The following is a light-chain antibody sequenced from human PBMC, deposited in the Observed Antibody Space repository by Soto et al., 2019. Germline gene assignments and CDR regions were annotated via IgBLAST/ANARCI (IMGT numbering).Light chain of an antibody. V-gene: IGKV1-6*01. Sequence: AIQLTQSPSSLSASVGDRVTITCRASQGIRNDLGWYQQKPGKAPKLLIYAASSLQSGVPSRFSGSGSGTDFTRTISSLQPEDFATYYCLQDYNYPRTFGQGTKLEIK. CDR1: QGIRND. CDR3: LQDYNYPRT. CDR2: AAS. J-gene: IGKJ2*01.